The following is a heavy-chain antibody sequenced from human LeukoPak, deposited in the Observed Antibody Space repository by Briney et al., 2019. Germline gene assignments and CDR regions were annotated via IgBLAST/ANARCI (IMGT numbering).Heavy chain of an antibody. Sequence: KPSETLSLTCTVSGGSISSYYWSWIRQPPGKGLEWIGYIYYSGSTNYNPSLKSRVTISVDTSKNQFSLKLSSVTAADTAVYYCARHRYSSGWYGWFDPWGQGTLVTVSS. D-gene: IGHD6-19*01. CDR1: GGSISSYY. CDR3: ARHRYSSGWYGWFDP. CDR2: IYYSGST. V-gene: IGHV4-59*08. J-gene: IGHJ5*02.